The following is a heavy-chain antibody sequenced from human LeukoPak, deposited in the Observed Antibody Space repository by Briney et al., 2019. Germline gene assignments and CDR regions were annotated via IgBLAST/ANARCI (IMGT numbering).Heavy chain of an antibody. CDR1: GFSLSTSGMC. D-gene: IGHD3-22*01. V-gene: IGHV2-70*11. CDR2: IDWDDDK. CDR3: ARSSYYYDSSGYPLDY. J-gene: IGHJ4*02. Sequence: SGPALVKPTRTLTLTCTFSGFSLSTSGMCVSWIRQPPGQALEWLARIDWDDDKYYSTSLKTRLTISKDTSKNQVVLTMTNMDPVDTATYYCARSSYYYDSSGYPLDYWGQGTLVTVSS.